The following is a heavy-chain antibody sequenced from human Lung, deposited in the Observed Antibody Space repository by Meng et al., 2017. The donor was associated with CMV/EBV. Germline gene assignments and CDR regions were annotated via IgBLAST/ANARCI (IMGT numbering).Heavy chain of an antibody. Sequence: ASVKVSCKASGYTFTGYYMHWVRQAPGQGLEWMGWINPNSGGTNYAQKFQGRVTMTRDTSISTAYMELSRLRSDDTAVYYCARVSYGRSAAGIAKFLYYFDYWGQGTLVXVSS. V-gene: IGHV1-2*02. CDR3: ARVSYGRSAAGIAKFLYYFDY. D-gene: IGHD6-13*01. CDR2: INPNSGGT. J-gene: IGHJ4*02. CDR1: GYTFTGYY.